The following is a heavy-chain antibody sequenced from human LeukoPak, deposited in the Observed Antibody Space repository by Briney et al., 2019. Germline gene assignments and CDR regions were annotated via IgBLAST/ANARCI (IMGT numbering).Heavy chain of an antibody. CDR2: ISAYNGNT. Sequence: GASVKVSCKASGYTFTGYYMHWVRQAPGQGLEWMGWISAYNGNTNYAQKLQGRVTMTTDASTSTAYMELRSLRSDDTAVYYCARHYYDSSGYYGNDYWGQGTLVTVSS. J-gene: IGHJ4*02. D-gene: IGHD3-22*01. CDR1: GYTFTGYY. CDR3: ARHYYDSSGYYGNDY. V-gene: IGHV1-18*04.